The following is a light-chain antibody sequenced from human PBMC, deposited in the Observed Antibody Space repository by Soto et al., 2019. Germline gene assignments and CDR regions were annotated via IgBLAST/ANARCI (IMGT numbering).Light chain of an antibody. J-gene: IGKJ5*01. CDR1: QTVNNDY. Sequence: EIVFTQSPGTLSLSPGERATLSCRASQTVNNDYLAWYQQKDGQAPRLLIYDASTRATGVPDRFSGSGSGPEYTLTSTRLEPEDFAVYSCQQYGFSPISFGQGTRLEIK. V-gene: IGKV3-20*01. CDR3: QQYGFSPIS. CDR2: DAS.